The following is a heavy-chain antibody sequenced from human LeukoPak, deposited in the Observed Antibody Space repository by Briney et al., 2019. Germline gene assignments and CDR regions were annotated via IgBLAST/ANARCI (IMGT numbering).Heavy chain of an antibody. Sequence: PGGSLRLSCAASGFTSSDYYMSWIRQAPGRGLEWVSYISSSISYTNYADSVKGRFTISRDNAKNSLYLQMNSLRAEDTAVYYCARDRTVTTREGAFDIWGQGTMVTVSS. CDR3: ARDRTVTTREGAFDI. CDR2: ISSSISYT. V-gene: IGHV3-11*06. J-gene: IGHJ3*02. D-gene: IGHD4-17*01. CDR1: GFTSSDYY.